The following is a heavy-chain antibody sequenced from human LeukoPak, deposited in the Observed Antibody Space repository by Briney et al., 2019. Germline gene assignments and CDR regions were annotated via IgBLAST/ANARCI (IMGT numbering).Heavy chain of an antibody. CDR1: GFTVSSNY. J-gene: IGHJ6*02. CDR2: IYSGGST. CDR3: ARLDAYSGYPRYYYYGMDV. Sequence: GGSLRLSCAASGFTVSSNYMSWVRQAPGKGLEWVSVIYSGGSTYYADSVKGRFTISRDNSKNTLYLQMNSLRAEDTAVYYCARLDAYSGYPRYYYYGMDVWGQGTTVTVSS. D-gene: IGHD5-12*01. V-gene: IGHV3-53*01.